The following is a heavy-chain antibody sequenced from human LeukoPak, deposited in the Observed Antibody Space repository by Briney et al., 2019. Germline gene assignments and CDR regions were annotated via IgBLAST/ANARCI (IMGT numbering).Heavy chain of an antibody. D-gene: IGHD3-10*01. Sequence: PSETLSLTCAVYGGSFSGYYWSWIRQPPGKGLEWIGEINHSGSTNYNPSLKGRVTISVDTSKNQFSLKLSSVTAADTAVYFCARDQGVRPLYYFDYWGQGALVTVSS. CDR2: INHSGST. V-gene: IGHV4-34*01. CDR1: GGSFSGYY. J-gene: IGHJ4*02. CDR3: ARDQGVRPLYYFDY.